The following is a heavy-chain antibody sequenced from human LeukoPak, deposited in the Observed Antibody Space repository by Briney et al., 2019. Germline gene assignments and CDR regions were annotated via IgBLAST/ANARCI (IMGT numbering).Heavy chain of an antibody. V-gene: IGHV4-31*03. CDR1: GGSISSGGYY. Sequence: PSETLSLTCTVSGGSISSGGYYWSWIRQHPGKGLEWIGYIYYSGSTYYNPSLKSRVTISVDTSKNQLSLKLSSVTAADTAVYYCARGVGGYCSGGSCYPDYWGQGTLVTVSS. CDR3: ARGVGGYCSGGSCYPDY. D-gene: IGHD2-15*01. CDR2: IYYSGST. J-gene: IGHJ4*02.